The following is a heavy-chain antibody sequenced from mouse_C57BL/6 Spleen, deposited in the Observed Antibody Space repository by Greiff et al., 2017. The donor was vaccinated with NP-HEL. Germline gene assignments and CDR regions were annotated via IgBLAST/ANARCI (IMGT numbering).Heavy chain of an antibody. CDR2: INPNNGGT. J-gene: IGHJ3*01. CDR1: GYTFTDYY. Sequence: EVQLQQSGPELVKPGASVKISCKASGYTFTDYYMNWVKQSHGKSLEWIGDINPNNGGTSYNQKFKGKATLTVDKSSSTAYMELRSLTSEDSAVYYCARGGYVFAYWGQGTLVTVSA. V-gene: IGHV1-26*01. D-gene: IGHD2-2*01. CDR3: ARGGYVFAY.